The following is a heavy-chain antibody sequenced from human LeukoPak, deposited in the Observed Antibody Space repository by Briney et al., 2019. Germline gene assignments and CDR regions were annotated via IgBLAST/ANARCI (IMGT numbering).Heavy chain of an antibody. CDR1: GYTFTGYY. V-gene: IGHV1-2*02. D-gene: IGHD4-17*01. CDR3: ARPATVVTNDAFDI. Sequence: ASVEVSCKASGYTFTGYYMHWVRQAPGQGLEWMGWINPNSGGTNYAQKFQGRVTMTRDTSISTAYMELSRLRSDDTAVYYCARPATVVTNDAFDIWGQGTMVTVSS. J-gene: IGHJ3*02. CDR2: INPNSGGT.